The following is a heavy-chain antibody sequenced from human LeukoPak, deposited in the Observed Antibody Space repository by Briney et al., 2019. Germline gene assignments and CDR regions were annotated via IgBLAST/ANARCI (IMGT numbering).Heavy chain of an antibody. CDR1: GFTVSSNY. V-gene: IGHV3-66*01. Sequence: GGSLRLSCAASGFTVSSNYMGWVRQAPGKGLEWVSIIYGGGNTYYADSVKGRFTISRDNSKNTLYLQMNSLRAADTAVYYCATSSTMVAGTDFDYWGQGTLVTVST. CDR3: ATSSTMVAGTDFDY. CDR2: IYGGGNT. D-gene: IGHD6-19*01. J-gene: IGHJ4*02.